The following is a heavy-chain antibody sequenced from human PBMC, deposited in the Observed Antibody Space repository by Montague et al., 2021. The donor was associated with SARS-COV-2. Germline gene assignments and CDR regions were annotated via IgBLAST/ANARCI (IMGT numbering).Heavy chain of an antibody. D-gene: IGHD2-2*01. Sequence: SLRLSCAASGFNFGVYEMNWVRQTPGKGLERVSYINDGSSVMYYADSVMGRFTISRDNAESSLYLQMNSLRAEDTAVYYCAPAVPVADDSWGQGTLVTVSS. V-gene: IGHV3-48*03. J-gene: IGHJ5*02. CDR1: GFNFGVYE. CDR2: INDGSSVM. CDR3: APAVPVADDS.